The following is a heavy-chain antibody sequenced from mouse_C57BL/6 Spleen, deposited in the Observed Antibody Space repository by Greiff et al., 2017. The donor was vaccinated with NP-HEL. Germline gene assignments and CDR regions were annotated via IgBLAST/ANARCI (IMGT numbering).Heavy chain of an antibody. CDR3: ARGGYYGMHYSDY. Sequence: QVQLKQSGAELVRPGSSVKLSCKASGYTFTSYWMDWVKQRPGQGLEWIGNIYPSDSETHYNQKFKDKATLTVDKSSSTAYMQLSSLTSEDSAVYYCARGGYYGMHYSDYWGQGTTLTVSS. J-gene: IGHJ2*01. D-gene: IGHD1-1*01. V-gene: IGHV1-61*01. CDR1: GYTFTSYW. CDR2: IYPSDSET.